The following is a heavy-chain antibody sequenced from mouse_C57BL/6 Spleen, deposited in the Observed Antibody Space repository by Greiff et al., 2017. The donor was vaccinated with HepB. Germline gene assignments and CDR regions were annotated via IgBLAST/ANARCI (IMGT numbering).Heavy chain of an antibody. Sequence: VQLQQPGAELVMPGASVKLSCKASGYTFTSYWMHWVKQRPGQGLEWIGEIDPSDSYTNYNQKFKGKSTLTVDKSSSTAYMQLSSLTSEDSAVYYCARAGGYYYGSSGYFDYWGQGTTLTVSS. J-gene: IGHJ2*01. CDR2: IDPSDSYT. CDR1: GYTFTSYW. D-gene: IGHD1-1*01. V-gene: IGHV1-69*01. CDR3: ARAGGYYYGSSGYFDY.